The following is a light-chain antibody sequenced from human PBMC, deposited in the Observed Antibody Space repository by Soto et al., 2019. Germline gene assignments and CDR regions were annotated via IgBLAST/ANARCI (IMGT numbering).Light chain of an antibody. CDR3: QQYNTYPLT. Sequence: DIQMTQSPSTLSASVGDRVTITCRASQSISTRLAWYQQKPGKAPKLLIYKASSLESGVPSRFSGSGSGTEFTLTINSLQPDDFAAYYCQQYNTYPLTFGGGTTVEIK. CDR2: KAS. CDR1: QSISTR. V-gene: IGKV1-5*03. J-gene: IGKJ4*01.